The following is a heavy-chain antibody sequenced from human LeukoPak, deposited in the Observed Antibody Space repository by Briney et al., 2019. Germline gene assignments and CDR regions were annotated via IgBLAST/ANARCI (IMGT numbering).Heavy chain of an antibody. CDR2: IWYDGSNK. CDR3: ARDEENCYGLGSLDY. CDR1: GFTFSSYG. D-gene: IGHD3-10*01. J-gene: IGHJ4*02. Sequence: GGSLRLSCAASGFTFSSYGMHWVRQAPGKGLEWVAVIWYDGSNKYYADSVKGRFTISRDNSKNTLYLQMNSLRAEDTAAYYCARDEENCYGLGSLDYWGQGTLVTVSS. V-gene: IGHV3-33*01.